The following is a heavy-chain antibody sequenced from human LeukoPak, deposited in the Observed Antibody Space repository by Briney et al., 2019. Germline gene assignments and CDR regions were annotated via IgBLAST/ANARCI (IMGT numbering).Heavy chain of an antibody. Sequence: SETLSLTCTVSGGSISSYYWSWIRQPPGKGLEWIGYIYYSGSTNYNPSLKSRVTISVDTSKNQFSLKLSSVTAADTAVYYCAREGYSYGFDYWGQGTLVTVSS. CDR3: AREGYSYGFDY. V-gene: IGHV4-59*01. CDR1: GGSISSYY. D-gene: IGHD5-18*01. CDR2: IYYSGST. J-gene: IGHJ4*02.